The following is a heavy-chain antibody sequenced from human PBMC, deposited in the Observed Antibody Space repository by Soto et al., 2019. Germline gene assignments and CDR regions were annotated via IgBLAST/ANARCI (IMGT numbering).Heavy chain of an antibody. J-gene: IGHJ6*01. CDR2: INPNSGGT. V-gene: IGHV1-2*02. Sequence: ASVKVSCKASGYTFTDYYVHWVRQAPGQGLEWMGWINPNSGGTKTAQKFQGRVTVTRDTSISTAYMDLSRLRSDDMAVFYCARDVPRTQSCTTGVFYYKYYDMQVWGQGTKVNVSS. D-gene: IGHD2-8*01. CDR3: ARDVPRTQSCTTGVFYYKYYDMQV. CDR1: GYTFTDYY.